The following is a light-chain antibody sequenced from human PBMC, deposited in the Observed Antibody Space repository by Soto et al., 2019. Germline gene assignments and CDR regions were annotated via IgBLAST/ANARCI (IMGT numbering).Light chain of an antibody. CDR1: QSVSIY. Sequence: ETLLTQSPATVSLSPRERATLSCRASQSVSIYLVWYQQKPGQAPRLLIYDAFNRATGIPARFSGSGSGTDFTLTISRLEPEDFAVYYCQQYGSSPPTFGQGTKVDIK. V-gene: IGKV3-20*01. CDR2: DAF. CDR3: QQYGSSPPT. J-gene: IGKJ1*01.